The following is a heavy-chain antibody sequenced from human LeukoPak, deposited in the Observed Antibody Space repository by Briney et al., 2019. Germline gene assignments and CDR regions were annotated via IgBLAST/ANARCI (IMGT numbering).Heavy chain of an antibody. Sequence: PGGSLRLSCAASGFTFSSYGIHWVRQAPGKGLEWVAFISYDGSDKYYADSVKSRFTISRDNSKNTLYLQMNSLRAEDTAVYYCAKLVDANGILDYWGQGTLVTVSS. V-gene: IGHV3-30*18. CDR3: AKLVDANGILDY. CDR1: GFTFSSYG. J-gene: IGHJ4*02. CDR2: ISYDGSDK. D-gene: IGHD2-8*01.